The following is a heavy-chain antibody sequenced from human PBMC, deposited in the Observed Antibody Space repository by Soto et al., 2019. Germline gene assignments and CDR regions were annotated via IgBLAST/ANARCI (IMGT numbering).Heavy chain of an antibody. CDR3: AREYYSSTTWIDY. CDR2: VHPYEGTT. J-gene: IGHJ4*02. Sequence: ASVKVSCKTSGFTFTSYPFSWVRQAPGQGLEWLAWVHPYEGTTKVAHQFRDRITLTTDASAATAFMELTRLTSDDTAVYFCAREYYSSTTWIDYRGQGTLVTVSS. V-gene: IGHV1-18*04. CDR1: GFTFTSYP. D-gene: IGHD1-26*01.